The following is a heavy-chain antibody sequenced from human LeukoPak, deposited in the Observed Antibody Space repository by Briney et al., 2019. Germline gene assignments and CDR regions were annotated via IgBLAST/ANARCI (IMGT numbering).Heavy chain of an antibody. Sequence: GGSLRLSCAASGFPFSYFGMHWVRQAPGKGLEWVAFIRFDGNDKFYADSVKGRFTISKDTSRNTLYLQMNSLRAEDTAVYYCAKDLMRDRWFGESWGQGTLVTVSS. CDR3: AKDLMRDRWFGES. CDR2: IRFDGNDK. CDR1: GFPFSYFG. J-gene: IGHJ5*02. D-gene: IGHD3-10*01. V-gene: IGHV3-30*02.